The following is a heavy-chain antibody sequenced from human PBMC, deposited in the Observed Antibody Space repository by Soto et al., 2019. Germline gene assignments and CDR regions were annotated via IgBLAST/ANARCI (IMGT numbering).Heavy chain of an antibody. CDR3: ARMIRSYYYGVDV. Sequence: QLQLQESGPGLVKPSETLSLTCTVSGGSISSYYWSWIRQPPGKGLEWIGHIHYSGSTNYNPSLASRVTISVDTSKNQLSLNLSSVTAADTAVYYCARMIRSYYYGVDVWGQGTTVTVSS. V-gene: IGHV4-59*01. CDR2: IHYSGST. D-gene: IGHD3-22*01. J-gene: IGHJ6*02. CDR1: GGSISSYY.